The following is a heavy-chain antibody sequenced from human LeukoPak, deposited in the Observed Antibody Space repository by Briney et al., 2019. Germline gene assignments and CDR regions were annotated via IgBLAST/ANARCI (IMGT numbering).Heavy chain of an antibody. CDR2: IYYSGTT. CDR3: ARGVYITAAQYGY. J-gene: IGHJ4*02. V-gene: IGHV4-59*01. CDR1: GGSISSYY. D-gene: IGHD6-13*01. Sequence: PSETLSLTCTVSGGSISSYYWSWIRQPPGKGLEWIGYIYYSGTTNYNPSLKSRVTISVDTSKNQFSLKLSSVTAADAAVYYCARGVYITAAQYGYWGQGTLVTVSS.